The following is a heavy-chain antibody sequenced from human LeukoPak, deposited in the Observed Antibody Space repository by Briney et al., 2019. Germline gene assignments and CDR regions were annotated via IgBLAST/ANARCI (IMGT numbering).Heavy chain of an antibody. Sequence: GGSLRLSCAASGFTFSYYGMNWVRQAPGKGLEWVSGISGSGDRTYYEDSVKGRFTISRDNSKNTLYLQMNSLGAEDTAVYYCTTDRAGGWLLEFLAEYFQHWGQGTLVTVSS. CDR2: ISGSGDRT. CDR3: TTDRAGGWLLEFLAEYFQH. D-gene: IGHD3-22*01. V-gene: IGHV3-23*01. J-gene: IGHJ1*01. CDR1: GFTFSYYG.